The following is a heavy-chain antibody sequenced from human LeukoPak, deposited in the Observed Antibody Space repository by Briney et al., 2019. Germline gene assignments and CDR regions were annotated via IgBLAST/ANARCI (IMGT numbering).Heavy chain of an antibody. J-gene: IGHJ4*02. Sequence: PGGSLRLSCAASGFTFSSYGMHWVRQAPGKGLEWVAVISYDGSNKYYADSVKGRFTISRDNSKNTLYLQMNSLRAEDTAVYYCAKGEYSSSSLLDYWGQGTLVTVSS. CDR3: AKGEYSSSSLLDY. D-gene: IGHD6-6*01. V-gene: IGHV3-30*18. CDR2: ISYDGSNK. CDR1: GFTFSSYG.